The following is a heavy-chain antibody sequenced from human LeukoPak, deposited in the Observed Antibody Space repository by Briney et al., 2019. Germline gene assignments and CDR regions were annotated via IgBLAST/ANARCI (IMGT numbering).Heavy chain of an antibody. CDR3: ARTDIVATIGNGAFDI. J-gene: IGHJ3*02. CDR2: IYPGDSDT. CDR1: GYSFTSYW. D-gene: IGHD5-12*01. V-gene: IGHV5-51*01. Sequence: GESLKISCKGSGYSFTSYWIGWVRQMPGKGLEWMGMIYPGDSDTRYSPSFQGQVTISADKSISTAYLQWSSLKASDTAMYYCARTDIVATIGNGAFDIWGQGTMVTVSS.